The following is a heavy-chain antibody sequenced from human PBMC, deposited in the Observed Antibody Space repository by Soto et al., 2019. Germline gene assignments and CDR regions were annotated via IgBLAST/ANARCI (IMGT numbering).Heavy chain of an antibody. Sequence: GGSLRLSCAASGFTFSSYWMSWVRQAPGKGLEWVANIKQDGSEKYYVDSVKGRFTISRDNAKNSLYLQMNSLRAEDTAVYYCARENKRGSSYGNWFDTWGQGTLVTVS. D-gene: IGHD5-18*01. V-gene: IGHV3-7*03. CDR2: IKQDGSEK. CDR3: ARENKRGSSYGNWFDT. J-gene: IGHJ5*02. CDR1: GFTFSSYW.